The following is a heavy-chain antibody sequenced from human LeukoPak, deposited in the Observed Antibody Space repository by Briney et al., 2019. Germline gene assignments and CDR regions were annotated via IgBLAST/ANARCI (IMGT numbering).Heavy chain of an antibody. CDR2: INNDGTDT. D-gene: IGHD2-15*01. Sequence: GGSLRLSCAASGFTFRSFWIHWVRQAPGKGLVWVGRINNDGTDTIYADSVKGRFTVSRDNAKNTPYLQMNSLRVEDTAVYFCASGGFSHGFDVWGQGTVVTVSS. V-gene: IGHV3-74*01. CDR3: ASGGFSHGFDV. J-gene: IGHJ3*01. CDR1: GFTFRSFW.